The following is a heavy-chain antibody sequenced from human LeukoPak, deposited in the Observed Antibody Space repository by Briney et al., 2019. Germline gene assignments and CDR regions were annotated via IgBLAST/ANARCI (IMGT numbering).Heavy chain of an antibody. CDR2: IYHSGST. J-gene: IGHJ5*02. Sequence: SETLSLTCAVSGGSISSGGYSWSWIRQPPGKGLEWIGYIYHSGSTYYNPSIKSRVTISVDMSKNQVSLKLSSVTAADTAVYYCARNTYQLDPWGQGTLVSVSS. CDR3: ARNTYQLDP. CDR1: GGSISSGGYS. D-gene: IGHD2-2*01. V-gene: IGHV4-30-2*02.